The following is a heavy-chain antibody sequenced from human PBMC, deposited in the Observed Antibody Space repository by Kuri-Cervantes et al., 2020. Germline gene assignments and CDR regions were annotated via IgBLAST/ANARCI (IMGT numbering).Heavy chain of an antibody. CDR3: AKEGGDYGDYAAFDI. Sequence: GESLKISCAASGFTFTNYAMAWVRQAPGKGLEWVSAIRGSGGSTYSADSVKGRFTISRDNSKNTVDLQMNSLRAEDTAVYYCAKEGGDYGDYAAFDIWGQGTMVTVSS. CDR2: IRGSGGST. J-gene: IGHJ3*02. CDR1: GFTFTNYA. D-gene: IGHD4-17*01. V-gene: IGHV3-23*01.